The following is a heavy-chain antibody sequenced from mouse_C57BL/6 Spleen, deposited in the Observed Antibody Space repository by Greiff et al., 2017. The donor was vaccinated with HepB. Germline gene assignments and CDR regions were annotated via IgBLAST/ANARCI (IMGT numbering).Heavy chain of an antibody. CDR2: IDPSDSYT. CDR3: ARDDYDVYAMDY. CDR1: GYTFTSYW. Sequence: QVQLQQSGAELVKPGASVKLSCKASGYTFTSYWMQWVKQRPGQGLEWIGEIDPSDSYTNYNQKFKGKATLTVDTSSSTAYMQLSSLTSEDSAVYYCARDDYDVYAMDYWGQGTSVTVSS. D-gene: IGHD2-4*01. J-gene: IGHJ4*01. V-gene: IGHV1-50*01.